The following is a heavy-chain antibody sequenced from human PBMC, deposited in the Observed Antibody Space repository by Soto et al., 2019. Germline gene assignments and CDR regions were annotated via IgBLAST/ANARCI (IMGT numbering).Heavy chain of an antibody. J-gene: IGHJ2*01. CDR2: ISSSGSTI. D-gene: IGHD5-18*01. CDR3: ARAAMVIGGYWYFDL. CDR1: GFTFSSYE. Sequence: PGGSLRLSCAASGFTFSSYEMNWVRQAPGKGLEWVSYISSSGSTIYYADSVKGRFTISRDNAKNSLYLQMNSPRAEDTAVYYCARAAMVIGGYWYFDLWGRGTLVTVSS. V-gene: IGHV3-48*03.